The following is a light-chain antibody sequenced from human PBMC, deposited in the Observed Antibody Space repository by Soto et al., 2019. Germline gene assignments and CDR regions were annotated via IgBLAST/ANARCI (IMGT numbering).Light chain of an antibody. CDR2: SNN. Sequence: QSALTQPPSASGTPGQRVTISCSGSNSNIGSNTVSWYQQLPGRAPTLLIYSNNQRPSGVPDRFSASKSGTSASLAISGLQSEDEADYYCAAWDASVNGYVFGTGTKLTVL. CDR1: NSNIGSNT. J-gene: IGLJ1*01. V-gene: IGLV1-44*01. CDR3: AAWDASVNGYV.